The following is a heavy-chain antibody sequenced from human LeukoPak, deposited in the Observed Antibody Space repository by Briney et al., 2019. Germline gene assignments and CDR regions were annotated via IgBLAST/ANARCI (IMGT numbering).Heavy chain of an antibody. V-gene: IGHV3-21*01. Sequence: GGSLRLSCAASGFTFNDYTMTWVRQAPGKGLEWVSSITGDCNYIFYADSVKGRFTISRDNAQNSLFLELNSLRGEDTAVYYCARERNFYYLDYWGQGALVTVSS. D-gene: IGHD3-3*01. CDR1: GFTFNDYT. CDR2: ITGDCNYI. J-gene: IGHJ4*02. CDR3: ARERNFYYLDY.